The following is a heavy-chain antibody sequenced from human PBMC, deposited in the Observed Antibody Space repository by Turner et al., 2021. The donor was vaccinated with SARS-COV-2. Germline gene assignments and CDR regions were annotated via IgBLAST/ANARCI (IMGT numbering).Heavy chain of an antibody. Sequence: QVQLVESGGGVVQPGRSLSRSCAASGFTFSSYGRHWVRQAPGKGLEWVAIISYDGSDKYYADSVKGRFTISRDNSKNTLYLQINSLRAEDTAVYYCAKGAPYGDYLRSDYWGQGTLVTVSS. V-gene: IGHV3-30*18. D-gene: IGHD4-17*01. J-gene: IGHJ4*02. CDR3: AKGAPYGDYLRSDY. CDR2: ISYDGSDK. CDR1: GFTFSSYG.